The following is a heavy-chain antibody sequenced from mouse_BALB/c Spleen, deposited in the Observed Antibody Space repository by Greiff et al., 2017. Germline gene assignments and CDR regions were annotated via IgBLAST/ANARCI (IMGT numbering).Heavy chain of an antibody. V-gene: IGHV1-54*01. CDR3: ARRGYGLYWYFDV. CDR2: INPGSGGT. D-gene: IGHD2-10*02. CDR1: GYAFTNYL. Sequence: VQLQQSGAELVRPGTSVKVSCKASGYAFTNYLIEWVKQRPGQGLEWIGVINPGSGGTNYNEKFKGKATLTIDTSSSTAYMQLSSLTSEDSAVYFCARRGYGLYWYFDVWGAGTTVTVSS. J-gene: IGHJ1*01.